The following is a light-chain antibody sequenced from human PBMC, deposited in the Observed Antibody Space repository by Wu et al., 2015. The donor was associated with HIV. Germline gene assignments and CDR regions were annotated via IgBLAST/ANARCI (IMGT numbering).Light chain of an antibody. Sequence: EIVMTQSPATLSVSPGERATLSCRASHSVSSNLAWYQQKPGQAPRLLMYGASTRATGIPARFSGSGSGTEFTLTISSMQSEDLAVYYCQQYNNWPRTFGQGTRVGN. CDR3: QQYNNWPRT. J-gene: IGKJ1*01. CDR1: HSVSSN. V-gene: IGKV3-15*01. CDR2: GAS.